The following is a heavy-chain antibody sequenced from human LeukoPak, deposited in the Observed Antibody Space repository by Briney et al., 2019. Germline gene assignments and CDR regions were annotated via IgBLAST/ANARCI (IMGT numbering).Heavy chain of an antibody. CDR2: IRYDGSDK. D-gene: IGHD6-19*01. CDR3: ARAVGSSGCDY. V-gene: IGHV3-30*02. J-gene: IGHJ4*02. CDR1: GFIFSNYG. Sequence: GGSLRLSCAASGFIFSNYGMHWVRQAPGEGLEWVAFIRYDGSDKYYVDSVRGRFTISRDSGKNSLYLQMNSLRAEDTAVYYCARAVGSSGCDYWGQGTLVTVSS.